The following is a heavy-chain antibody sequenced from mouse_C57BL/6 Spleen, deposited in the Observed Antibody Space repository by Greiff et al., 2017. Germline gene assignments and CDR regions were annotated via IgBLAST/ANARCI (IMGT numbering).Heavy chain of an antibody. V-gene: IGHV6-3*01. J-gene: IGHJ2*01. CDR1: GFTFSNYW. CDR3: TRLRSFDY. Sequence: EVKLVESGGGLVQPGGSMKLSCVASGFTFSNYWMNWVRQSPGKGLEWVAQIRLKSDNYATHYAESVKGRFNISRDDSKSSVYLQMNNLRAEDTGIYYCTRLRSFDYWGQGTTLTVSS. CDR2: IRLKSDNYAT. D-gene: IGHD1-2*01.